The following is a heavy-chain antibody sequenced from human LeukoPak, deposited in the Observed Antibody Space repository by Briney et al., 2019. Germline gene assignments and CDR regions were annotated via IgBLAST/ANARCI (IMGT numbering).Heavy chain of an antibody. CDR1: GFTFSSYA. Sequence: PGGSLRLSCAASGFTFSSYAMSWVRQAPGKGLEWVSAISGSGGSTYYADSVKGRFTISRDNSKNTLYLQMNSLRAEDTAVYYCAKVGNYYDSSGYDYWGQGTLVTVSS. V-gene: IGHV3-23*01. CDR3: AKVGNYYDSSGYDY. CDR2: ISGSGGST. D-gene: IGHD3-22*01. J-gene: IGHJ4*02.